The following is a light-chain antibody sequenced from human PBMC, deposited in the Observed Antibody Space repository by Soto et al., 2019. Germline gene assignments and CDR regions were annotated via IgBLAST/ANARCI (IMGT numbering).Light chain of an antibody. Sequence: DIQMTQSPSSLSASVGDRVTSTCQARQDIHNFLNWYQQKPGKAPQRLIYDASNLDTGVRSRFSGSGSGTDFTVIISSLQPEEIAAYYCQQYDTLPLAFGPGSNVDIK. J-gene: IGKJ3*01. V-gene: IGKV1-33*01. CDR3: QQYDTLPLA. CDR1: QDIHNF. CDR2: DAS.